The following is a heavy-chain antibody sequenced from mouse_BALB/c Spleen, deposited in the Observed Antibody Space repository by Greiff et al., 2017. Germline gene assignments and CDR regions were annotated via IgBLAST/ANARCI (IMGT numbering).Heavy chain of an antibody. Sequence: VQLQQSGAELVKPGASVKLSCTASGFNIKDTYMHWVKQRPEQGLEWIGRIYPGNGNTKYAPKFQGKGTITADTSSNTAYMRLSSLTSEDTAVYYCARKDYGNDVGYYAMDYWGQGTSVTVSS. D-gene: IGHD2-2*01. J-gene: IGHJ4*01. CDR3: ARKDYGNDVGYYAMDY. CDR2: IYPGNGNT. CDR1: GFNIKDTY. V-gene: IGHV14-3*02.